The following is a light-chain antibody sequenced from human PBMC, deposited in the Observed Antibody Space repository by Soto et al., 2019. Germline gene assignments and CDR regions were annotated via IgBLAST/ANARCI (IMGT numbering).Light chain of an antibody. V-gene: IGLV1-47*02. CDR3: ASWDDRITGYV. Sequence: QSVLTQPPSASGTPGQRITISCSGSSSNIGSKYVHWYHHLPGTAPKLLIDSNNQRPSGVPDRFSGSKSGTSASLAISGLRSEDEADYYCASWDDRITGYVFGTGNKVTVL. J-gene: IGLJ1*01. CDR1: SSNIGSKY. CDR2: SNN.